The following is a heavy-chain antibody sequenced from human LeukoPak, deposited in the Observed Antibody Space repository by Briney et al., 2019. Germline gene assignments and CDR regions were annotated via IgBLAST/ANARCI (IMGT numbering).Heavy chain of an antibody. CDR3: ARDLADYGVDY. Sequence: SETLSLTCTVSGGSVSSGSYYWSWIRQPPGKGLEWIGYIYYSGSTNYNPSLKSRVTISVDTSKNQFSLKLSSVTAADTAVYYCARDLADYGVDYWGQGTLVTVSS. D-gene: IGHD4-17*01. CDR2: IYYSGST. J-gene: IGHJ4*02. CDR1: GGSVSSGSYY. V-gene: IGHV4-61*01.